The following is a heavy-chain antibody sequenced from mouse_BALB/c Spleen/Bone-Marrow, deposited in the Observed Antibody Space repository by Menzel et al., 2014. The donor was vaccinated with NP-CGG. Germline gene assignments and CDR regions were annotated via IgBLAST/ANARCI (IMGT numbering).Heavy chain of an antibody. V-gene: IGHV1S56*01. CDR3: ARKSQRAYDSMNY. J-gene: IGHJ4*01. CDR1: GYTFTSFY. CDR2: IYPGDFNT. D-gene: IGHD2-4*01. Sequence: SGPELVKPGASVRISCKASGYTFTSFYIYWVRQRPGQGLEWIGWIYPGDFNTKYNEKFKGKATLTADKSSSTASMQLSSLTSEDSAVYFCARKSQRAYDSMNYWGQGTSVTGSS.